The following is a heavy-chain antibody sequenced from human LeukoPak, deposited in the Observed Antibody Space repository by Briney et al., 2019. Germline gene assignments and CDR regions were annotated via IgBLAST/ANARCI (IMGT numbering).Heavy chain of an antibody. Sequence: ASVKVSCKASGYTFTGYYMHWVRQAPGQGLEWMGWINPNSSGTNYAQKFQGRVTMTRDTSISTAYMELSRLRSDDTAVYYCAKDRGYSSGWSYYYYGMDVWGQGTTVTVSS. CDR2: INPNSSGT. V-gene: IGHV1-2*02. CDR3: AKDRGYSSGWSYYYYGMDV. D-gene: IGHD6-19*01. CDR1: GYTFTGYY. J-gene: IGHJ6*02.